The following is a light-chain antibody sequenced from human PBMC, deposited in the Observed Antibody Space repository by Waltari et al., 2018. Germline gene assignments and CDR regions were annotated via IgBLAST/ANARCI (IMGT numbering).Light chain of an antibody. J-gene: IGLJ2*01. Sequence: SYELTQPPSVSVSPGQTASITCSGDNLGNKYAYWYQQKPGQSPVLVIYQHNKRPSGIPERVSGSSSGNTATLTISGTQAMDEADYYCQAWDRTTVVFGGGTKLTVL. CDR1: NLGNKY. CDR3: QAWDRTTVV. CDR2: QHN. V-gene: IGLV3-1*01.